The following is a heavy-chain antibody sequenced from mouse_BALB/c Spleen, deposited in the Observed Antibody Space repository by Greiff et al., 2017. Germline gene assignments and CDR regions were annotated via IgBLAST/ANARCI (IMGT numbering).Heavy chain of an antibody. V-gene: IGHV5-4*02. Sequence: EVKVVESGGGLVKPGGSLKLPCAASGFTFSDYYMYWVRQTPEKRLEWVATISDGGSYTYYPDSVKGRFTISRDNAKNNLYLQMSSLKSEDTAMYYCARQRSTMITRGYYFDYWGQGTTLTVSS. J-gene: IGHJ2*01. CDR1: GFTFSDYY. CDR3: ARQRSTMITRGYYFDY. D-gene: IGHD2-4*01. CDR2: ISDGGSYT.